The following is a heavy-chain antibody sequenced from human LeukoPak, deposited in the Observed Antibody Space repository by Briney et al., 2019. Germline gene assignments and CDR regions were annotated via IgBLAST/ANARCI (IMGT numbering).Heavy chain of an antibody. CDR1: GGSISSYY. Sequence: SETLSLTCTVSGGSISSYYWSWIRQPPGKGLEWIGYIYYSGSTNYNPSLKSRVTISVDTSKNQFSLKLSSVTAADTAVYHCARDRAQLLWFGELLPGNWFDPWGQGTLVTVSS. CDR3: ARDRAQLLWFGELLPGNWFDP. CDR2: IYYSGST. J-gene: IGHJ5*02. D-gene: IGHD3-10*01. V-gene: IGHV4-59*01.